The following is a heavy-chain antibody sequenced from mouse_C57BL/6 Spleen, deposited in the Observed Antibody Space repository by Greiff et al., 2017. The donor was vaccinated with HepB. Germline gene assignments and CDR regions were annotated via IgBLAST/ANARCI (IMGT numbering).Heavy chain of an antibody. V-gene: IGHV6-6*01. J-gene: IGHJ4*01. CDR3: TRRIYYYGSSYVDYAMDY. CDR2: IRNKANNHAT. CDR1: GFTFSDAW. D-gene: IGHD1-1*01. Sequence: DVQLQESGGGLVQPGGSMKLSCAASGFTFSDAWMDWVRQSPEKGLEWVAEIRNKANNHATYYAESVKGRFTISRDDSKSSVYLQMNSLRAEDTGIYYCTRRIYYYGSSYVDYAMDYWGQGTSVTVSS.